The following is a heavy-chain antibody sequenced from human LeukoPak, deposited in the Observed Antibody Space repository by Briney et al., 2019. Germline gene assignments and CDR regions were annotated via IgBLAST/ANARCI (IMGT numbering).Heavy chain of an antibody. J-gene: IGHJ6*02. V-gene: IGHV1-18*01. CDR1: GYTFISYG. CDR2: ISAYNGNT. CDR3: ARDGYYYGSGSPPHYYYGMDV. D-gene: IGHD3-10*01. Sequence: ASVKVSCKASGYTFISYGISWVRQAPGQGLEWMGWISAYNGNTTYAQKLQGRVTMTTDTSTSTAYMELRSLRSDDTAVYYCARDGYYYGSGSPPHYYYGMDVWGQGTTVTVSS.